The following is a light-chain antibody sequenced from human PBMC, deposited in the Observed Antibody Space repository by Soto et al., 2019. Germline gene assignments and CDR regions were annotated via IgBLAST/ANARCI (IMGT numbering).Light chain of an antibody. Sequence: QSALTQPASVSGSPGQSITISCTGTSSDVGGYKYVSRYQHHPGEAPKLIIYEVSHRPSGISNRFSGSKSGTTASLTISGLQAEDESRYYCISKSSGSTPMLFGGGTKHTVL. CDR1: SSDVGGYKY. CDR3: ISKSSGSTPML. V-gene: IGLV2-14*01. CDR2: EVS. J-gene: IGLJ3*02.